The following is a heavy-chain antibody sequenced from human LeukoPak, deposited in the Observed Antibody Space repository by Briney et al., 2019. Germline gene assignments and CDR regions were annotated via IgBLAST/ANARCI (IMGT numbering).Heavy chain of an antibody. CDR1: GFTFSSSA. CDR3: AKQLGYCSGGGCYFPY. J-gene: IGHJ4*02. V-gene: IGHV3-23*01. D-gene: IGHD2-15*01. Sequence: GGSLRLSCAASGFTFSSSAMSWVRQAPGKGLEWVSAISNNGGYTYYADSVQGRFTISRDNSKSTLCLQMNSLRAEDTAVYYCAKQLGYCSGGGCYFPYWGQGTLVPSPQ. CDR2: ISNNGGYT.